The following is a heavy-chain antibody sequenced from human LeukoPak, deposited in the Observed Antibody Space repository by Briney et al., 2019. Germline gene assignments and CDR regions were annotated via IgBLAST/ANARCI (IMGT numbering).Heavy chain of an antibody. V-gene: IGHV3-21*04. J-gene: IGHJ4*02. CDR2: ISSSRSYI. D-gene: IGHD5-12*01. CDR3: AKSPGEGYSGYDWYGY. CDR1: GFTFSSYS. Sequence: GGSLRLSCAASGFTFSSYSMNWVRQAPGKGLEWVSLISSSRSYIYYADSVKGRFTISRDNAKNSLYLQMNSLRAEDTAVYYCAKSPGEGYSGYDWYGYWGQGTLVTVSS.